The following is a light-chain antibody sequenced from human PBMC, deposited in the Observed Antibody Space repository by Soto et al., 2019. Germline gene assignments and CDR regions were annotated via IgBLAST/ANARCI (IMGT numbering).Light chain of an antibody. CDR3: QQRSNGIT. J-gene: IGKJ3*01. Sequence: EIVLTQSPATLSLSPGERATLSCRASQSVSSCLAWYQQKPGQAPRLLIYDASNRATGIPARFSGSGSGTDFTLTISSLEPEDFAVYYCQQRSNGITFGPGTKVDIK. CDR1: QSVSSC. V-gene: IGKV3-11*01. CDR2: DAS.